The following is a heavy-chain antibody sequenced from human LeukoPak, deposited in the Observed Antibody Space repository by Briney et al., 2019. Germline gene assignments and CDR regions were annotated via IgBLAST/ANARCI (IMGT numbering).Heavy chain of an antibody. V-gene: IGHV3-11*01. J-gene: IGHJ3*02. D-gene: IGHD6-19*01. Sequence: PGGSLRLSCAASGFTFSDYYMSWIRQAPGKGLEWVSYTSSSGSTIYYAGSVKGRFTISRDNAKNSLYLQMNSLRAEDTAVYYCASSSGWRPHDAFDIWGQGTMVTVSS. CDR3: ASSSGWRPHDAFDI. CDR2: TSSSGSTI. CDR1: GFTFSDYY.